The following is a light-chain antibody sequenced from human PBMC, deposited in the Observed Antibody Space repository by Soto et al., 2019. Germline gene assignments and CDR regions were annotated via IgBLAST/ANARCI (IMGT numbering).Light chain of an antibody. CDR2: TAS. V-gene: IGKV1-27*01. CDR1: QGIDDH. J-gene: IGKJ1*01. Sequence: DIQMTQSPASLSASVGDRVTITCRASQGIDDHLAWYQQKPGKVPKLLIYTASTLQSGVPSRFSGSGSGTDFTLTISSLPPEDVATYYCQKYNGAPWTFGQGTKVEIK. CDR3: QKYNGAPWT.